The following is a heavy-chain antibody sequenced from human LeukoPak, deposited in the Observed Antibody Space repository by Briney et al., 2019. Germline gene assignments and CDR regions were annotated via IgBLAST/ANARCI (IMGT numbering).Heavy chain of an antibody. J-gene: IGHJ3*02. Sequence: LSLTCTVSGGSISTSYWNWVRQAPGKGLEWVSGISWNSGSIGYADSVKGRFTISRNNAKNSLYLQMNSLRAEDTALYYCAKAYSSSLDAFDIWGQGTMVTVSS. CDR1: GGSISTSY. V-gene: IGHV3-9*01. D-gene: IGHD6-13*01. CDR3: AKAYSSSLDAFDI. CDR2: ISWNSGSI.